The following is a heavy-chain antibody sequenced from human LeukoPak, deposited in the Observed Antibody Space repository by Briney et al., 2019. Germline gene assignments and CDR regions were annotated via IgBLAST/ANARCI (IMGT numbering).Heavy chain of an antibody. V-gene: IGHV3-15*01. Sequence: GGSLRLSCAASGFTFSSYAMSWVRQAPGKGLEWVGRIKSKTDGGTTDYAAPVKGRFTISRDDSKNTLYLQMNSLKTEDTAVYYCTTDRRYYGSGSYPLDYWGQGTLVTVSS. D-gene: IGHD3-10*01. CDR2: IKSKTDGGTT. J-gene: IGHJ4*02. CDR3: TTDRRYYGSGSYPLDY. CDR1: GFTFSSYA.